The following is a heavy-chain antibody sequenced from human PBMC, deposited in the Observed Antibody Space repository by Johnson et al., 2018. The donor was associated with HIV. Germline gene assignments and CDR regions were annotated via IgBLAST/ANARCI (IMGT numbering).Heavy chain of an antibody. J-gene: IGHJ3*02. CDR2: ISYDGSNK. CDR1: GFTFSSYA. V-gene: IGHV3-30*04. Sequence: QMLLVESGGGVVQPGRSLRLSCAASGFTFSSYAMHGVRQAPGKGLEWVAVISYDGSNKYYADSVKGRFTISRDNAKNSLYLQMNSLRAEDTALYYCAGEDAGEFHGYGGDRFDN. CDR3: AGEDAGEFHGYGGDRFDN. D-gene: IGHD3-16*01.